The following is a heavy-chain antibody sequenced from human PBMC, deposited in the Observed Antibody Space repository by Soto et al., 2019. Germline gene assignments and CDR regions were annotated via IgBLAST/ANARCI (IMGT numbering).Heavy chain of an antibody. D-gene: IGHD3-10*01. Sequence: QVQLVQSGAEVKKPGSSVKVSCKASGGTFSSYTISWVRQAPGQGLEWMGRIIPILGIANYAQKFQGRVTITADKSTSTAYMELSSVRSEDTAVYYCAREGGGSGSYDYWGQGTLVTVSS. CDR1: GGTFSSYT. CDR3: AREGGGSGSYDY. V-gene: IGHV1-69*08. CDR2: IIPILGIA. J-gene: IGHJ4*02.